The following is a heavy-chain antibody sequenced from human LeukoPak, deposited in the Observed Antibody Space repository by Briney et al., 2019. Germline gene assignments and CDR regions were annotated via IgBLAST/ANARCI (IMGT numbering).Heavy chain of an antibody. D-gene: IGHD7-27*01. J-gene: IGHJ4*02. V-gene: IGHV3-48*01. Sequence: GGPLRLSCAASSFPLSRYRMNWLRQAPGKGLEWVSYISSSSNIIYYADSVKGRFTISRDNSKNMLYLQMNSLRAEDTAVYFCARDAGTWGYGYYFDYWGQGTLVTVSS. CDR2: ISSSSNII. CDR3: ARDAGTWGYGYYFDY. CDR1: SFPLSRYR.